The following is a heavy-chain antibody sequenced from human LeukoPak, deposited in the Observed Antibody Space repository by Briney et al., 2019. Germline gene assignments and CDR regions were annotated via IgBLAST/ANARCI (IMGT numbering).Heavy chain of an antibody. V-gene: IGHV1-69*01. D-gene: IGHD3-10*01. CDR3: ARSGPNNYYYYYMDV. CDR1: GGTFSSYA. J-gene: IGHJ6*03. Sequence: SVKVSCKASGGTFSSYAISWVRQAPGQGLEWMGGIIPIFGTANYAQKFQGRVTITADESTSTAYMELSSLRSEDTAVSYCARSGPNNYYYYYMDVWGKGTTVTVSS. CDR2: IIPIFGTA.